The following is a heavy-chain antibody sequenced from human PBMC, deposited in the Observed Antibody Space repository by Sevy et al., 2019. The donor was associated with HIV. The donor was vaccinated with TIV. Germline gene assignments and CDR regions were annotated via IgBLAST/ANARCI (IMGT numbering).Heavy chain of an antibody. CDR1: GFTFSSYD. Sequence: GGSLRLSCAASGFTFSSYDMSWVRQAPGKGLEWVSFITTSGGTIYYADSVKGRFTVSRDSAENSLYLQMNSLRVEDTAVYYCARDKMGGSFDIWGQGTMVTVSS. V-gene: IGHV3-48*01. CDR2: ITTSGGTI. CDR3: ARDKMGGSFDI. J-gene: IGHJ3*02. D-gene: IGHD3-16*01.